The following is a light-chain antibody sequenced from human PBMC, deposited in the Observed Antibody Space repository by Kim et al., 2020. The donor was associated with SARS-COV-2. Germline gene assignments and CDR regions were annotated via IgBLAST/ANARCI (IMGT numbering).Light chain of an antibody. CDR2: SAS. Sequence: ASVGDRVTITCRASQSISNYLAWYQQKPGKVPKLLTYSASTLQSGVPSLFSGSGSGTDFTLTISSLQPEDVATYYCRKYNSAPRTFGQGTKA. J-gene: IGKJ1*01. CDR3: RKYNSAPRT. CDR1: QSISNY. V-gene: IGKV1-27*01.